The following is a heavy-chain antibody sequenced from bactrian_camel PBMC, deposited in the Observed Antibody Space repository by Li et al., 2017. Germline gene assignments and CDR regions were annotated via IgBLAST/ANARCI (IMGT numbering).Heavy chain of an antibody. Sequence: VQLVESGGDLVQPGGSLRLSCVVSGFTFSSYWMYWVRQAPGKGLDWVSSIKGGADKTYYADSVKGRFTISRDNAKNTLYLQLNSLKPEDTAMYYCTKCPLRGSYTDTFKYRGQGTQVTVSS. J-gene: IGHJ4*01. CDR2: IKGGADKT. D-gene: IGHD2*01. V-gene: IGHV3S1*01. CDR3: TKCPLRGSYTDTFKY. CDR1: GFTFSSYW.